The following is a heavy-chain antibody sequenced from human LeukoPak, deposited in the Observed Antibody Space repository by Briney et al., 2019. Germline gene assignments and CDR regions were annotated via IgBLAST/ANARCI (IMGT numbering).Heavy chain of an antibody. Sequence: PSETLSLTCTVSGGFVSVQYWSLVRQPPGKGLEWIGCINYSGSTSSNPSLKGRVTMSVDTSKNQFSLKLSSVTAADTAVYYCVSDKGWLQFDSWGQGTLVSVSS. CDR1: GGFVSVQY. D-gene: IGHD5-24*01. CDR2: INYSGST. J-gene: IGHJ4*02. V-gene: IGHV4-59*02. CDR3: VSDKGWLQFDS.